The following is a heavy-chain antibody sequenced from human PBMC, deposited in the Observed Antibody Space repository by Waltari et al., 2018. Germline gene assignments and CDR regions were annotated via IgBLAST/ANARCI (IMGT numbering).Heavy chain of an antibody. V-gene: IGHV4-38-2*01. J-gene: IGHJ4*02. CDR2: SYHSGIT. Sequence: QVQPQESGPGLVKPSETLSLTCAVSGYSISRGYYWGWIRQPPGKGLEWIGSSYHSGITYYNSSLKSRVTISVDTSKNQFSLKMTSVTAADTAVYYCATSKFLVAVDYWGQGTLVTVSS. CDR1: GYSISRGYY. CDR3: ATSKFLVAVDY. D-gene: IGHD5-12*01.